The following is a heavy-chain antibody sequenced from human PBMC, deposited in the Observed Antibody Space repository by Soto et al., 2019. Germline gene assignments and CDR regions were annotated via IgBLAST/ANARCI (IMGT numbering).Heavy chain of an antibody. CDR1: GGSFSGYY. Sequence: SETLSLTCAVYGGSFSGYYWSWIRQPPGKGLEWIGEINHRGSTNSNPSLKSRVTISVDTSKNQFSLKLSSVTAADTAVYYCARGESSSWFDYWGQGTLVTVSS. J-gene: IGHJ4*02. CDR2: INHRGST. V-gene: IGHV4-34*01. CDR3: ARGESSSWFDY. D-gene: IGHD6-13*01.